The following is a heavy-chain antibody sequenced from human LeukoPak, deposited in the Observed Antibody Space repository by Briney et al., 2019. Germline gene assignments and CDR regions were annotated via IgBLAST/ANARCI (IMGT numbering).Heavy chain of an antibody. Sequence: GGSLRLSCAASGFTFSRYGMSWVRQAPGKGREWVSVISGSGDSTYYADSVKGRFTISRDDSKNSLYLQMNSLRAEDTAVYYCARYYGDYAYWFDPWGQGTLVTVSS. J-gene: IGHJ5*02. CDR3: ARYYGDYAYWFDP. V-gene: IGHV3-23*01. CDR1: GFTFSRYG. CDR2: ISGSGDST. D-gene: IGHD4-17*01.